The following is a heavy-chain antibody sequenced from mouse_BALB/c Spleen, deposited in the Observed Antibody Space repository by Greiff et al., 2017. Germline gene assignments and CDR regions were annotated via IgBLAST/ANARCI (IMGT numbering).Heavy chain of an antibody. CDR3: ARGVLYRYDVWYFDV. D-gene: IGHD2-14*01. CDR1: GYTFTSYW. Sequence: QVQLQQSGAELAKPGASVKMSCKASGYTFTSYWMHWVKQRPGQGLEWIGYINPSTGYTEYNQKFKDKATLTADKSSSTAYMQLSSLTSEDSAVYYCARGVLYRYDVWYFDVWGAGTTVTVSS. CDR2: INPSTGYT. V-gene: IGHV1-7*01. J-gene: IGHJ1*01.